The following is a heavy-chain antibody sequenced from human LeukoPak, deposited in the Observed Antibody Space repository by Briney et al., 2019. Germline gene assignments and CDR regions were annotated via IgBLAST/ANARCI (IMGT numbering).Heavy chain of an antibody. CDR3: AREGYSNYYYFDY. V-gene: IGHV4-61*01. CDR1: GGSVSSGSYY. CDR2: IYYSGST. J-gene: IGHJ4*02. D-gene: IGHD4-11*01. Sequence: SETLSLTCTVSGGSVSSGSYYWSWIRQPPGKGLEWIGYIYYSGSTSYNPSLKSRVTISVDTSKNQFSLKLSSVTAADTAVYYCAREGYSNYYYFDYWGQGTLVTVSS.